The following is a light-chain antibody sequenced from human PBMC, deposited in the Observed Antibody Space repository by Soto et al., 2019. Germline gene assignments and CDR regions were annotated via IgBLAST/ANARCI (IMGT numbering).Light chain of an antibody. CDR2: SAS. V-gene: IGKV3-20*01. CDR3: QKYGGSPRVT. CDR1: QSVSSNY. J-gene: IGKJ4*01. Sequence: EIVLTQSPGTLSLSPGERVTLSCRASQSVSSNYLAWYQQKPGQAPRLLIYSASSRATGIPDRFSGSGSGTDFTLTINRLEPEDFAVYYCQKYGGSPRVTFGGGTKGEIK.